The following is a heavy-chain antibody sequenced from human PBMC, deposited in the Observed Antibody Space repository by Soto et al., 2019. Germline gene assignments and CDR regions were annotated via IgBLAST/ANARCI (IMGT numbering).Heavy chain of an antibody. V-gene: IGHV3-23*01. Sequence: SGGSLRLSCAASGFTFSSYAMSWVRQAPGKGLEWVSAISGSGGSTYYADSVKGRFTISRDNSKNTLYLQMNSLRAEDTAVYYCAKGPSGDSSYDPWGQGTLVTVSS. CDR2: ISGSGGST. D-gene: IGHD3-22*01. J-gene: IGHJ5*02. CDR3: AKGPSGDSSYDP. CDR1: GFTFSSYA.